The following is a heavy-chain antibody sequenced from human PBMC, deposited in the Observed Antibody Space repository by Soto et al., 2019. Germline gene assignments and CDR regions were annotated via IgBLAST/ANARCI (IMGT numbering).Heavy chain of an antibody. V-gene: IGHV1-69*02. Sequence: QVQLVQSGAAVKKPGSSVKVSCKASGGTFSSYTISWVRQAPGQGLEWMGRIIPILGIANYAQKFQGRVTITADKSTSTAYMELSSLRSEDTAVYYCARQGSGWYAGFDYWGQGTLVTVSS. CDR2: IIPILGIA. D-gene: IGHD6-19*01. CDR3: ARQGSGWYAGFDY. CDR1: GGTFSSYT. J-gene: IGHJ4*02.